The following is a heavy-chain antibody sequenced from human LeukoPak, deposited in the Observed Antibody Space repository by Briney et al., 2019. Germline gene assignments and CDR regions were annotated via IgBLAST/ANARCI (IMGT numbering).Heavy chain of an antibody. V-gene: IGHV4-38-2*02. Sequence: ASETLSLTCTVSGYSISSGYYWGWIRQPPGKGLEWIGSTYHSGSTYYNPSLKSRVTISVDTSKNQFSLKLSSVTAADTAVYYCARDSWSNYPPLNYFDYWGQGTLVTVSS. J-gene: IGHJ4*02. CDR3: ARDSWSNYPPLNYFDY. CDR2: TYHSGST. D-gene: IGHD4-11*01. CDR1: GYSISSGYY.